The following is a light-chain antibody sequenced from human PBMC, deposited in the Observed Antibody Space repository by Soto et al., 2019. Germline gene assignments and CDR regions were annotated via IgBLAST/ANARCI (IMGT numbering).Light chain of an antibody. V-gene: IGKV3-20*01. CDR2: GAS. Sequence: EIVLTQSPGTLSLSPGERATLSCMASQSVSSNYLAWYQQKPGQAPRLLIYGASRGAAGIPDRFSGSGSGTDLTLNISRLEPEDFAVYFCQQYGRSPMFTFGQGTKLEIK. CDR1: QSVSSNY. J-gene: IGKJ2*01. CDR3: QQYGRSPMFT.